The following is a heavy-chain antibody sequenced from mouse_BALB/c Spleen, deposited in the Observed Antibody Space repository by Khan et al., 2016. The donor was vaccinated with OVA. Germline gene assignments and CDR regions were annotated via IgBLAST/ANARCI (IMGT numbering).Heavy chain of an antibody. J-gene: IGHJ3*01. CDR3: ARLAYYYDSEGFAY. Sequence: EVQLVESGGDVVKPGGSLKLSCAASGFTFSTYGMSWVRQTPDKRLEWVATVSTGGHYNYSPDTVKGRFTISRDNAKNTLYLQMSSLKSEDTAMFYCARLAYYYDSEGFAYWGQGTLVTVSA. CDR2: VSTGGHYN. CDR1: GFTFSTYG. V-gene: IGHV5-6*01. D-gene: IGHD1-1*01.